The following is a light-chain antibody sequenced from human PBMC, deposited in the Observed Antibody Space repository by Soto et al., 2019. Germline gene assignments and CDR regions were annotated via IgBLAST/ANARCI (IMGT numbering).Light chain of an antibody. CDR3: QRYGDSPWT. CDR1: QSVSSSS. V-gene: IGKV3-20*01. J-gene: IGKJ1*01. Sequence: EIVLTQSPGNLSLSPGQRAALSCRASQSVSSSSLGWYQQKPGQAPRLLIYGASNRATGVPDRFSGSGSGTDFTLTISRLEPEDFAVYYCQRYGDSPWTFGQGTKVDIK. CDR2: GAS.